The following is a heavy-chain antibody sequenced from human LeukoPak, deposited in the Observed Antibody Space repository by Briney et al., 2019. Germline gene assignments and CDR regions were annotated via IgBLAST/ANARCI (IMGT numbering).Heavy chain of an antibody. V-gene: IGHV1-46*01. CDR2: INPSGGGT. J-gene: IGHJ4*02. D-gene: IGHD3-3*01. Sequence: GASVKVSCKASGHTFTSYYMHWVRQAPGQGLEWMGMINPSGGGTSYAQKFQGRVTMTRDTSTSTVYMELSSLRSEDTAVYYCARAPSATTIFGVVTTDYWGQGTLVTVSS. CDR1: GHTFTSYY. CDR3: ARAPSATTIFGVVTTDY.